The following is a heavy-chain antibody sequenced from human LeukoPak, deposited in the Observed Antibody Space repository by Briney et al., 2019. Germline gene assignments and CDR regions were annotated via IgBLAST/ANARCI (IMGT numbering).Heavy chain of an antibody. CDR3: ARDPRTAVAALDY. V-gene: IGHV3-7*03. CDR2: INHNGNVN. D-gene: IGHD6-19*01. J-gene: IGHJ4*02. Sequence: GGSLRLSCAASGFTFSSYWMNWARQAPGKGLEWVASINHNGNVNYYVDSVKGRFTISRDNAKNSLYLQMSNLRAEDTAVYFCARDPRTAVAALDYWGQGTLVTVSS. CDR1: GFTFSSYW.